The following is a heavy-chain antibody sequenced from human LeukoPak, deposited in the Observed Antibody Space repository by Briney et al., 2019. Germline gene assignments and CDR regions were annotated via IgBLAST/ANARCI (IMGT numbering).Heavy chain of an antibody. CDR3: ARAEITMVLDY. Sequence: SETLSLTCAVYGGSFSGYYWSWIRQPPGKGLEWIGEINHSGSTNYNPSLKSRVTISVDTSKNQFSLKLSSVTAADTAVYYCARAEITMVLDYWGQGTLVTVSS. CDR1: GGSFSGYY. V-gene: IGHV4-34*01. CDR2: INHSGST. D-gene: IGHD3-10*01. J-gene: IGHJ4*02.